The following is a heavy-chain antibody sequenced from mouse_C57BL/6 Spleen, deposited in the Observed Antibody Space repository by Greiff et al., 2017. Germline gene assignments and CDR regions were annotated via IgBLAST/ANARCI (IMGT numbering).Heavy chain of an antibody. V-gene: IGHV10-1*01. CDR3: VRQEGLYGSSYLGFAY. J-gene: IGHJ3*01. Sequence: EVKLMESGGGLVQPKGSLKLSCAASGFSFNTYAMNWVRQAPGKGLEWVARIRSKSNNYATYYADSVKDRFTISRDDSESMLYLQMNNLKTEDTAMYYCVRQEGLYGSSYLGFAYWGQGTLVTVSA. CDR1: GFSFNTYA. D-gene: IGHD1-1*01. CDR2: IRSKSNNYAT.